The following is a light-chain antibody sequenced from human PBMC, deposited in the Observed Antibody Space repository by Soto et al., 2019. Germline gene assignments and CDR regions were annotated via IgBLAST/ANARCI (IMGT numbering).Light chain of an antibody. V-gene: IGLV2-23*02. CDR3: CSYATTTL. J-gene: IGLJ2*01. CDR2: EVS. CDR1: SSDVGSYDL. Sequence: QSVLTQPASVSGSPGQSITISCTGTSSDVGSYDLVSWYQQHPGNAPKLMIYEVSKRPSGVSERFSGSKSGNTASLTISGLQADDEADYYCCSYATTTLFGGGTKVTVL.